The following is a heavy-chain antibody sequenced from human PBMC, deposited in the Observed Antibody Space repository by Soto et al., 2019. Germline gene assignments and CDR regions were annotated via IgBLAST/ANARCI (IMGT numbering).Heavy chain of an antibody. CDR2: ISGSGGST. Sequence: EVQLLESGGGLVQPGGSLRLSCAASGFTFSSYAMSWVRQAPGKGLEWVSAISGSGGSTYYADSVKGRFTISRDNPKNTRYLQMNRLRAEDTAVYDCAKSAAGKGYDYEYMDVWGEGTTVTVSS. D-gene: IGHD6-13*01. CDR1: GFTFSSYA. J-gene: IGHJ6*03. V-gene: IGHV3-23*01. CDR3: AKSAAGKGYDYEYMDV.